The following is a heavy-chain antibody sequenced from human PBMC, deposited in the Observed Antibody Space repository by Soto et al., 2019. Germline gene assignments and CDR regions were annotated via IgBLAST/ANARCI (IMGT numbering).Heavy chain of an antibody. CDR2: IYHSGST. D-gene: IGHD1-7*01. CDR3: AGYNWNYYFDP. CDR1: GGSVRDGGYY. J-gene: IGHJ5*02. V-gene: IGHV4-61*08. Sequence: SETLSLTCTVSGGSVRDGGYYWAWLRQPPGKGLEWIGHIYHSGSTIYNPSLKSRVPISIDTSKSQFSLNLNSMTAADTAVYYCAGYNWNYYFDPWGQGTLVTVSS.